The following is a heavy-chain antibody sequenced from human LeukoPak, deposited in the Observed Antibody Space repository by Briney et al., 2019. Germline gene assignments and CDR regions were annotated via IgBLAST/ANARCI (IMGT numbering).Heavy chain of an antibody. V-gene: IGHV3-23*01. D-gene: IGHD2-15*01. Sequence: GGSLRLSCAASGFTFSSYAMSWVRQGPGKGLEWVSGISGSGGSTYYADSVKGRFTISRDNSKNTLYLQMNSLRAEDTAVYYCANTLYCSGGSCPPDYWGQGTLVTVSS. CDR3: ANTLYCSGGSCPPDY. CDR1: GFTFSSYA. CDR2: ISGSGGST. J-gene: IGHJ4*02.